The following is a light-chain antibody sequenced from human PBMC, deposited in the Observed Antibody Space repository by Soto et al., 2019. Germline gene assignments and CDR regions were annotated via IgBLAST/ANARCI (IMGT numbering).Light chain of an antibody. J-gene: IGKJ1*01. V-gene: IGKV3-15*01. CDR3: QQYDNWPWT. Sequence: MGLTQSPGTLSLSPGERATLSFRASQSVSSSYLAWYQQKPGQAPRLLIYGASTRATGIPARFSGSGSGTEFTLTISSLQSEDFAVYYCQQYDNWPWTFGEGTKV. CDR2: GAS. CDR1: QSVSSSY.